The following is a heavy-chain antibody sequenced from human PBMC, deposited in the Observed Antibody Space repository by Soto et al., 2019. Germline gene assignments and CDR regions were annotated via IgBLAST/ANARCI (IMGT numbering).Heavy chain of an antibody. CDR2: ISYDGSNK. CDR1: GFTFSSYG. CDR3: AKGRPTTVTTYGMDV. D-gene: IGHD4-17*01. V-gene: IGHV3-30*18. J-gene: IGHJ6*02. Sequence: QVQLVESGGGVVQPGRSLRLSCAASGFTFSSYGMHWVRQAPGKGLEWVAVISYDGSNKYYADSVKGRFTISRDNSKNTLYLQMNSLRAEDMAVYYCAKGRPTTVTTYGMDVWGQGTTVTVSS.